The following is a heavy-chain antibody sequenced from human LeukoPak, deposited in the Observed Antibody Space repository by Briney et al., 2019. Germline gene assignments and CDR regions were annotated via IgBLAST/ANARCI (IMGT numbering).Heavy chain of an antibody. J-gene: IGHJ3*01. CDR1: GFIFSAYT. CDR3: TKGDCSSGGGDCYCPDAFDV. D-gene: IGHD2-21*02. V-gene: IGHV3-23*01. CDR2: ITASGSTT. Sequence: PGGSLRLSCAASGFIFSAYTMSWVRQAPGKGLVWVSSITASGSTTYYADSVKGRFTISRDNIDSTVYLQMNSLRAEDSALYYCTKGDCSSGGGDCYCPDAFDVWGQGTMVTVSS.